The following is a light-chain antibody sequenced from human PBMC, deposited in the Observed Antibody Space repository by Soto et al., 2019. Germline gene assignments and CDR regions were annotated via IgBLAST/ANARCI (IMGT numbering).Light chain of an antibody. J-gene: IGLJ1*01. Sequence: QSALTQPASVSGSPGQSITISCTGTSSDVGGHRYVSWYQQHPGKPPKLIIYDVATRPSGVSNRFSGSKSGSTASLIISRLQTEDEADYYCVSFTSSTTYVFGSGTKVTVL. V-gene: IGLV2-14*03. CDR2: DVA. CDR3: VSFTSSTTYV. CDR1: SSDVGGHRY.